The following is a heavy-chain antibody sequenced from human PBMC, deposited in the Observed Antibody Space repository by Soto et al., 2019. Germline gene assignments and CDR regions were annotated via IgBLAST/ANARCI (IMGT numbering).Heavy chain of an antibody. V-gene: IGHV4-39*01. CDR3: ASGELFPLFDY. Sequence: QSQTLSLTCTVSGGSISSSSYYWGWIRQPPGKGLEWIGSIYYSGSTYYNPSLKSRVTISVDTSKNQFSLKLSSVTAADTAVYYCASGELFPLFDYWGQGTLVTVSS. D-gene: IGHD3-10*01. CDR1: GGSISSSSYY. J-gene: IGHJ4*02. CDR2: IYYSGST.